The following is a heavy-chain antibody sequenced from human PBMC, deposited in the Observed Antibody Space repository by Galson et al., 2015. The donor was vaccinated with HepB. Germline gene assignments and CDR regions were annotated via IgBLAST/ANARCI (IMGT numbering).Heavy chain of an antibody. J-gene: IGHJ3*02. D-gene: IGHD4-17*01. CDR3: ARDAWAVTDAFDI. Sequence: CAISGDSVSSNSAAWNWIRQSPSRGLEWLGRTYYRSKWYHDYAVSVKSRITINPDTSKNQFSLLLNSVTPEDTAVYYCARDAWAVTDAFDIWGQGTMVTVSS. CDR2: TYYRSKWYH. CDR1: GDSVSSNSAA. V-gene: IGHV6-1*01.